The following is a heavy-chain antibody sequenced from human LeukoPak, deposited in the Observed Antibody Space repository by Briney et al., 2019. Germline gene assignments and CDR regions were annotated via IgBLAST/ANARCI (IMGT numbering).Heavy chain of an antibody. V-gene: IGHV3-21*01. CDR3: ARDLLSGFDY. D-gene: IGHD2/OR15-2a*01. CDR2: ISSSSSYI. CDR1: GFTFSSYS. J-gene: IGHJ4*02. Sequence: GGSLRLSCAASGFTFSSYSMNWVRQAPGKGLEWVSSISSSSSYIYYADSVRGRFTISRDNAKNSLYLQMNSLKAEDTAVYYCARDLLSGFDYWGQGTLVTVSS.